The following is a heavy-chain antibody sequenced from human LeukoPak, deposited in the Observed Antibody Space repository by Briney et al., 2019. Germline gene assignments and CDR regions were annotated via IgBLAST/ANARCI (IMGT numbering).Heavy chain of an antibody. CDR1: GGTFSSYA. CDR2: IIPIFGTA. J-gene: IGHJ6*03. Sequence: SVKVSCKASGGTFSSYAISWVRQAPGQGLEWMGGIIPIFGTANYAQKFQGRVTITTDESTSTAYMELSSLRSEDTAVYYCARDSVLRYFDWLSSPRNYYYYYMDVWGKGTTVTVSS. D-gene: IGHD3-9*01. CDR3: ARDSVLRYFDWLSSPRNYYYYYMDV. V-gene: IGHV1-69*05.